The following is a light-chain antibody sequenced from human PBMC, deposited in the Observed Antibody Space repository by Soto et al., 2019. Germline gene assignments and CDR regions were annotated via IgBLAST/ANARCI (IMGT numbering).Light chain of an antibody. V-gene: IGKV1-12*01. CDR2: AAS. Sequence: DIQMTQSRSSVSASVGDRVTITCRASQDISSGLAWYQQKPGKAPKLLIYAASSLQSGVPSRFSGSASGTDFTLTISSLQPEAFATYYCQQANSFPPTFGQGTKLEIK. CDR3: QQANSFPPT. CDR1: QDISSG. J-gene: IGKJ2*01.